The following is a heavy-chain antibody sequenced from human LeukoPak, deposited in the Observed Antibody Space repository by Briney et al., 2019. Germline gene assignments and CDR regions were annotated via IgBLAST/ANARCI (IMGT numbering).Heavy chain of an antibody. J-gene: IGHJ4*02. CDR1: GFTFSDYA. CDR2: ISGSGVMT. D-gene: IGHD1-26*01. Sequence: GGSLRLSCAASGFTFSDYAMTWGRQAPGEGLGWVATISGSGVMTYYADSVKGRFTVSGDNSKNTLYLQMSSLTAADTAVYYCAKDRSIGTYYTFDHWGQGTLVTVSS. V-gene: IGHV3-23*01. CDR3: AKDRSIGTYYTFDH.